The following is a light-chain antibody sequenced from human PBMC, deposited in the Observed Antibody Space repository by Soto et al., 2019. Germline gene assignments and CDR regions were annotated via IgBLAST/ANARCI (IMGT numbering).Light chain of an antibody. CDR2: AAS. J-gene: IGKJ3*01. V-gene: IGKV1-8*01. CDR1: QGISSY. Sequence: AIRMTQSPSSFSASTGARVTITCRASQGISSYLAWYQQKPGKAPKLLIYAASTLQSGLPPRFSGSGSGTDFTLTISCLQSEDFATYYCQQYYSYPLTFGPGTKVYIK. CDR3: QQYYSYPLT.